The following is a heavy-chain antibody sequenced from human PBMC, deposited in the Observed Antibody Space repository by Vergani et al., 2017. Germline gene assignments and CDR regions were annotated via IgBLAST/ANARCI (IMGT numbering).Heavy chain of an antibody. D-gene: IGHD3-22*01. Sequence: EVQLVESGGGVVRPGGSLRLSCAASGFTFDDYGMSWVRQAPGEGLEWVSGINWNGGSKGYADSVKGRFTISRDNAKNSLYLQMNSLRAEDTALYYCARDYYDSSGYYLMADAFDIWGQGTMVTVSS. CDR2: INWNGGSK. CDR1: GFTFDDYG. J-gene: IGHJ3*02. V-gene: IGHV3-20*04. CDR3: ARDYYDSSGYYLMADAFDI.